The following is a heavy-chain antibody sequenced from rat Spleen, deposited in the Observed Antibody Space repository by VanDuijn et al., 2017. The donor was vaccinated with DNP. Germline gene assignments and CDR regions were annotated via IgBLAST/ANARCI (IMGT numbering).Heavy chain of an antibody. CDR1: GYSITSNFR. CDR2: MNGAGDI. D-gene: IGHD5-1*01. Sequence: EVQLQESGPGLVKPSQSLSLTCSVTGYSITSNFRWSWIRKFPGNKLEWMGYMNGAGDINYNPSLRSRISITRDTSKNQFFLQVNSVTTEDSATYYCAIQLGVFDYWGQGVLVTVSS. CDR3: AIQLGVFDY. V-gene: IGHV3-3*01. J-gene: IGHJ2*01.